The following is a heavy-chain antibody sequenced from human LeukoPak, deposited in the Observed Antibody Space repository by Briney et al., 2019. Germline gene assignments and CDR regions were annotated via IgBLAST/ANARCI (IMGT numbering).Heavy chain of an antibody. CDR1: GGSISSSSYY. V-gene: IGHV4-61*01. D-gene: IGHD7-27*01. CDR2: IYYSGST. J-gene: IGHJ2*01. Sequence: PSETLSLTCTVSGGSISSSSYYWSWIRQPPGKGLEWIGYIYYSGSTNYNPSLKSRVTISVDTSKNQFSLKLSSVTAADTAVYYCARGLTGDRYPGGYFDLWGRGTLVTVSS. CDR3: ARGLTGDRYPGGYFDL.